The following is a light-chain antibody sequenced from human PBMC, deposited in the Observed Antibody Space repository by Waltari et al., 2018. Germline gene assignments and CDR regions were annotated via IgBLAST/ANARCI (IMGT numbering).Light chain of an antibody. CDR3: QQYGSSPHT. CDR1: QSVSSSY. J-gene: IGKJ4*01. Sequence: EIVLTQSPGTLSLSPGERATLSCRASQSVSSSYLAWYQQKPGQAPRLLIYGASNRATGIPDRFSGSGSGTDFTLTISRLESEDFAVYYCQQYGSSPHTFGGGTKVEIK. CDR2: GAS. V-gene: IGKV3-20*01.